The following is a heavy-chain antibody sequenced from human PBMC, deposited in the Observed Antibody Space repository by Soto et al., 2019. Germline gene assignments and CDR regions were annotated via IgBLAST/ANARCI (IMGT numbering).Heavy chain of an antibody. CDR2: IYYSGST. D-gene: IGHD2-21*02. Sequence: SETLSLTCTVSGGSISSYYWSWIRQPPGKGLEWIGYIYYSGSTYYNPSLKSRVTISVDTSKNQFSLKLSSVTAADTAVYYCATYLAYCGGDCSKEPVFWGQGTLVTVSS. V-gene: IGHV4-59*12. J-gene: IGHJ4*02. CDR3: ATYLAYCGGDCSKEPVF. CDR1: GGSISSYY.